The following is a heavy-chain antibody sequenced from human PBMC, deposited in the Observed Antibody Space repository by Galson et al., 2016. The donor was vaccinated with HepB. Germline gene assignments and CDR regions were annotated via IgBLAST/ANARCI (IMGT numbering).Heavy chain of an antibody. Sequence: SLRLSCAASGITFSRYAMNWVRQAPGKGLEWVSYITASTTTIRYADSVKGRFTISRDKAKNSLYLQMNSLRDEDTAVYYCAGDRAWAFDIWGQGTMVTVSS. J-gene: IGHJ3*02. CDR2: ITASTTTI. CDR1: GITFSRYA. CDR3: AGDRAWAFDI. V-gene: IGHV3-48*02. D-gene: IGHD3-10*01.